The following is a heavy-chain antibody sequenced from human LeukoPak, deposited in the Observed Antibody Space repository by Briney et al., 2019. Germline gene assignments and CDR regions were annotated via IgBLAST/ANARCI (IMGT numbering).Heavy chain of an antibody. V-gene: IGHV3-30-3*01. CDR1: GFTFSSYA. J-gene: IGHJ4*02. CDR3: ARADGSVAGPPSGH. Sequence: PGGSLRLSCAASGFTFSSYAMHWVRQAPGKGLEWVAIISYDGSDKYYADSVKGRPTISRDNFKSTLYLQMISLRTEDTAVYYCARADGSVAGPPSGHWGQGTLVTVSS. CDR2: ISYDGSDK. D-gene: IGHD6-19*01.